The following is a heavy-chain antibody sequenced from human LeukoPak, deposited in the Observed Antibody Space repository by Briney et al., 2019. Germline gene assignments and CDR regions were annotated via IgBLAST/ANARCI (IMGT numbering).Heavy chain of an antibody. J-gene: IGHJ3*02. CDR1: GGSISSGDYY. V-gene: IGHV4-30-4*02. D-gene: IGHD4-17*01. CDR2: IYYSGST. CDR3: AREATVTHDAFDI. Sequence: SETLSLTCTVSGGSISSGDYYWSWIRQPPGKGLEWIGYIYYSGSTYYNPSLKSRVTISVDTSKNQFSLKLSSVTAADTAVYYCAREATVTHDAFDIWGQGTMVTVSS.